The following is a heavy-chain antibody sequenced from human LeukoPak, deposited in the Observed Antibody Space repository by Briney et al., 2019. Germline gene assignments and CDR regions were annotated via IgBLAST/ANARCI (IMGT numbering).Heavy chain of an antibody. Sequence: PGGSLRLSCEVSGFTYSSYWMSWVRQAPEKGLEWVANLKEDGSEEYYVDSVKGRFTISRDNAKNSLYLQMNSLRAEDTAVYYCARDVALYYYDTSGPFDYWGQGTLVTVSS. CDR2: LKEDGSEE. D-gene: IGHD3-22*01. V-gene: IGHV3-7*03. J-gene: IGHJ4*02. CDR1: GFTYSSYW. CDR3: ARDVALYYYDTSGPFDY.